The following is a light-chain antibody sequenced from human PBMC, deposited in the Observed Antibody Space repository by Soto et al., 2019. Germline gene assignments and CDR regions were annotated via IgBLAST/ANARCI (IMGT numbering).Light chain of an antibody. CDR2: DAS. CDR3: HQRSNWPFT. V-gene: IGKV3-11*01. Sequence: EIVLTQSPATLSLSPGERATLSCRASQSVSSYLAWSQQKPGQAPRLLIYDASNRATGVPARFSGSGSGTDFTLTISSLEPEDFAVYYGHQRSNWPFTFGPGTKLDVK. CDR1: QSVSSY. J-gene: IGKJ3*01.